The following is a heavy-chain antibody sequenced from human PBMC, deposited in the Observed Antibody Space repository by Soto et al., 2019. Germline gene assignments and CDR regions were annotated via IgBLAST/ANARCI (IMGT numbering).Heavy chain of an antibody. V-gene: IGHV4-31*03. D-gene: IGHD5-12*01. Sequence: VQLQESGPGLVKPSQTLSLTCTVSGGSISSGGYYWSWIRQHPGKGLEWIGYIYYSGSTYYNPSLKRRLTTSVDTSKNPFALKLSSVTAADKAVYYCARLYSGYAYYYGMDVWGQGTTVTVSS. CDR3: ARLYSGYAYYYGMDV. J-gene: IGHJ6*02. CDR2: IYYSGST. CDR1: GGSISSGGYY.